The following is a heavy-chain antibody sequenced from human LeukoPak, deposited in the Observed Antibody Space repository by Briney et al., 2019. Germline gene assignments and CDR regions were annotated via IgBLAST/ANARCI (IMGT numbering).Heavy chain of an antibody. Sequence: SETLSLTCAVSGASISSRSWWNWVRQPPGKGLEWIGEIYHSGSTNYNPSLKSRVTISVDKSKNQFSLKLDSVTAADTAVYFCARDYDSRASSWGQGTLVTVSS. CDR2: IYHSGST. J-gene: IGHJ5*02. CDR3: ARDYDSRASS. V-gene: IGHV4-4*02. CDR1: GASISSRSW. D-gene: IGHD3-22*01.